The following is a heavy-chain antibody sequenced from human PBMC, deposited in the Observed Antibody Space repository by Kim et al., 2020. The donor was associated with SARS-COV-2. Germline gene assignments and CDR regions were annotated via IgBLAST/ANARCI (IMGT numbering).Heavy chain of an antibody. CDR1: GYTLTELS. J-gene: IGHJ4*02. D-gene: IGHD6-19*01. CDR2: FDPEDGET. CDR3: ATEGRWDSSGWYYQFDY. V-gene: IGHV1-24*01. Sequence: ASVKVSCKVSGYTLTELSMHWVRQAPGKGLEWMGGFDPEDGETIYAQKFQGRVTMTEDTSTDTAYMELSSLRSEDTAVYYCATEGRWDSSGWYYQFDYWGQGTLVTVSS.